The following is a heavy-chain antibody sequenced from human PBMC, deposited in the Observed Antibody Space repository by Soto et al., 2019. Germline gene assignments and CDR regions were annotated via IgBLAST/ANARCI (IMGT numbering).Heavy chain of an antibody. CDR1: GGSVSSGSYY. CDR2: IYYSGST. J-gene: IGHJ3*02. V-gene: IGHV4-61*01. CDR3: ARGSGPNDAFDI. Sequence: SETLSLTCTVSGGSVSSGSYYWSWIRQPPGKGLEWIGYIYYSGSTNYNPSLKSRVTISVDTSKNQFSLKLSSVTAADTAVYYCARGSGPNDAFDIWGQGTMVT. D-gene: IGHD2-15*01.